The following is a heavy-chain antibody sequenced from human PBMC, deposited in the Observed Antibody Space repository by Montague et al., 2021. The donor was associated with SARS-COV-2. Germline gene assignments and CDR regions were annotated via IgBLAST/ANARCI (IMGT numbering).Heavy chain of an antibody. CDR1: GFSLSTSGMC. J-gene: IGHJ4*02. D-gene: IGHD3-9*01. CDR3: ARIRDYDILTGSYSGFDY. V-gene: IGHV2-70*01. Sequence: VKPTQTLTLTCTFSGFSLSTSGMCVSWIRQPPGKALEWLALIDWDDDKYYSTSLKTRLTISKDTSTNQVVLTMTNMDPVDTATYYCARIRDYDILTGSYSGFDYWGQGTLVTVSS. CDR2: IDWDDDK.